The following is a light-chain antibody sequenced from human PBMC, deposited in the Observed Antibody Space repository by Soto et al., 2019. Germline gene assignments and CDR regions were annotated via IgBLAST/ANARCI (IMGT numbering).Light chain of an antibody. CDR3: QQYGSSPT. Sequence: EIVLTQSPATLSLSPGERATLSCGASQSINSNYLAWYQQKPGLAPRLVIYDTSRRAPGIPDRFTGSGSGTDFTLTISRLEPEDSAIYYCQQYGSSPTFGQGTRLEIK. CDR1: QSINSNY. J-gene: IGKJ5*01. V-gene: IGKV3D-20*01. CDR2: DTS.